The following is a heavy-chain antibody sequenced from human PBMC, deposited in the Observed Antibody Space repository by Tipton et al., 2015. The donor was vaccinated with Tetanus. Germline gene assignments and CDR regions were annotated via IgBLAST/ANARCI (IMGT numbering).Heavy chain of an antibody. D-gene: IGHD3-16*02. V-gene: IGHV4-38-2*02. CDR2: IYHSGST. Sequence: TLSLTCAVSGYSISSGYYWGWIRQPPGKGLEWIGSIYHSGSTYYNPSLKSRVTISVDTSKNLFSLKLSSVTAADTAVYYCARDPSPITFGGVIGPLYYFDYWGQGTLVTVSS. J-gene: IGHJ4*02. CDR3: ARDPSPITFGGVIGPLYYFDY. CDR1: GYSISSGYY.